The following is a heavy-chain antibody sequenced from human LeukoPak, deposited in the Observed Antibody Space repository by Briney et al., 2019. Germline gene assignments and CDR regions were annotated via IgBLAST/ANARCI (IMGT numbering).Heavy chain of an antibody. J-gene: IGHJ4*02. CDR3: ARGKRGYSYGLDY. D-gene: IGHD5-18*01. Sequence: SETLSLTCAVYGGSFSGYYWSWIRQPPGKGLEWIGEISHSGSTNYNPSLKSRVTISVDTSKNQFSLKLSSVTAADTAVYYCARGKRGYSYGLDYWGQGTLVTVSS. CDR1: GGSFSGYY. V-gene: IGHV4-34*01. CDR2: ISHSGST.